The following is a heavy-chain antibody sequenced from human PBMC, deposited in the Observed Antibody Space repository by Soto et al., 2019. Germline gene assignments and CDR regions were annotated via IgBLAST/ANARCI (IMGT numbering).Heavy chain of an antibody. D-gene: IGHD2-21*01. CDR3: ARGYCGGDCYHIDAFDI. CDR2: IKQDGSEK. J-gene: IGHJ3*02. V-gene: IGHV3-7*01. CDR1: GFTFSSYW. Sequence: EVQLVESGGGLVQPGGSVRLSCAASGFTFSSYWMSWVRQAPGKGLEWVANIKQDGSEKYYVDSVKGRFTISRDNAKNSLYLQMNSLRAEDTTVYYCARGYCGGDCYHIDAFDIWGQGTMVTVSS.